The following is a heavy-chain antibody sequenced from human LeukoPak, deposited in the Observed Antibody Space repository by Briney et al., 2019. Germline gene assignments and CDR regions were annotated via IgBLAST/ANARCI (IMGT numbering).Heavy chain of an antibody. J-gene: IGHJ3*02. CDR3: AKSLFTSATGTGRAFHI. CDR2: ISASGDVT. D-gene: IGHD1-1*01. V-gene: IGHV3-23*01. Sequence: GGSLRLSCAASGFTFGSYWMSWVRQAPGRGLEWVSAISASGDVTFYADSLRGRFTISRDNSKSTLYLQMNGLRAEDTAIFYCAKSLFTSATGTGRAFHIWGQGTRVTVSS. CDR1: GFTFGSYW.